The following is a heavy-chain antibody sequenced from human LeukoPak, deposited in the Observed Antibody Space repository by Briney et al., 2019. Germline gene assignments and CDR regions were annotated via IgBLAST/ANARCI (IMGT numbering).Heavy chain of an antibody. CDR2: INPNSGGT. CDR3: ARDRRDGYNYRAFDI. CDR1: GYTFTGYY. J-gene: IGHJ3*02. D-gene: IGHD5-24*01. Sequence: ASVKVSCKASGYTFTGYYMHWVRQAPGQGLEWMGWINPNSGGTNYAQKFQGRVTMTRDTSISTAYMELSRLRSDDTAVYYCARDRRDGYNYRAFDIWGQGTMVTVSS. V-gene: IGHV1-2*02.